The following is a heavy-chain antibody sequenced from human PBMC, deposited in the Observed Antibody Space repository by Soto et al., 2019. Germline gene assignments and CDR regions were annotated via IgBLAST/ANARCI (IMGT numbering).Heavy chain of an antibody. CDR3: ARDGEPTYAPPV. J-gene: IGHJ6*02. D-gene: IGHD1-26*01. CDR1: GGTFSSYA. Sequence: SVKVSCKASGGTFSSYAISWVRQAPGQGLEWMGGIIPIFGTANYAQKFQGRVTITADESTSTAYMELSSLRSEDTAVYYCARDGEPTYAPPVWGQGTTVTVSS. V-gene: IGHV1-69*13. CDR2: IIPIFGTA.